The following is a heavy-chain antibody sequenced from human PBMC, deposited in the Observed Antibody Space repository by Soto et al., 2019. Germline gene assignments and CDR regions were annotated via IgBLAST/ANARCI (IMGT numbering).Heavy chain of an antibody. V-gene: IGHV3-33*01. CDR3: VRGDNWNDEASDY. J-gene: IGHJ4*02. CDR1: GFMFCNTG. Sequence: QVQLVESGGGVVQPGRSLRLSCATSGFMFCNTGMHWVRQAPGKGLEWVAVIWSDGNNRYYADSVKGRFTISRDNSKNTLYLQMNSLRAEDTAVYYCVRGDNWNDEASDYWGQGTLVTVSS. D-gene: IGHD1-1*01. CDR2: IWSDGNNR.